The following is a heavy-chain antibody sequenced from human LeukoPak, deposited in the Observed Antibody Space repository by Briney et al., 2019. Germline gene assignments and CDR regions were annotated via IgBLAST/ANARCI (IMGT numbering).Heavy chain of an antibody. CDR3: AKGGDSSGRQLGAFDI. CDR1: GFTFSSYA. V-gene: IGHV3-23*01. J-gene: IGHJ3*02. Sequence: GGSLRLSCAASGFTFSSYAMSWVRQAPGKGLEWVSTISGSGDSTYYADSVKGRFTISRDNSKNTLYLQMNSLRAEDTAVYYCAKGGDSSGRQLGAFDIWGQGTMVTVSS. CDR2: ISGSGDST. D-gene: IGHD6-19*01.